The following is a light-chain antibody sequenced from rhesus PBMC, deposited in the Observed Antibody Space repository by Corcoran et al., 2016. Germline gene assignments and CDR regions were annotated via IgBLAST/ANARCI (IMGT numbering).Light chain of an antibody. CDR2: GVS. CDR1: SSDIGGYNY. J-gene: IGLJ6*01. V-gene: IGLV2S7*01. CDR3: CSYTTSSTV. Sequence: QSAPTQPPSVSGSPGQSVTISCTGTSSDIGGYNYVSWYQQHPGEAPKLMIYGVSHRPSGGSDRFSGSKSGNTASLTISGLQAEDEADYYCCSYTTSSTVFGSGTKLTVL.